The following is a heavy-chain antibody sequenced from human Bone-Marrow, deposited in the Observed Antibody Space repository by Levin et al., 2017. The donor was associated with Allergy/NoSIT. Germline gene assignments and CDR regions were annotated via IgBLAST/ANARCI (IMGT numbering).Heavy chain of an antibody. V-gene: IGHV4-4*02. D-gene: IGHD4-11*01. CDR2: IYHSGST. J-gene: IGHJ5*02. Sequence: SETLSLTCAVSGGSISSSNWWNWVRQPPGKGLEWIGEIYHSGSTNYNPSLKSRVTISVDKSKNQFSLKLSSVTAADTAVYYCARGGTTVTTNWFDPWGQGTLVTVSS. CDR1: GGSISSSNW. CDR3: ARGGTTVTTNWFDP.